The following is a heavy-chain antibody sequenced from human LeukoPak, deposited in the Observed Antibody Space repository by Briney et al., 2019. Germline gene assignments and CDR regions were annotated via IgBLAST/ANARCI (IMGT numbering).Heavy chain of an antibody. CDR1: GFTFGDYA. CDR2: ISGSGGST. Sequence: GGSLRLSCTASGFTFGDYAMSWVRQAPGKGLEWVSAISGSGGSTYYADSVKGRFTISRDNSKNTLYLQMNSLRAEDTAVYYCAKGGLTSSGWTNNWFDPWGQGTLVTVSS. CDR3: AKGGLTSSGWTNNWFDP. V-gene: IGHV3-23*01. J-gene: IGHJ5*02. D-gene: IGHD6-19*01.